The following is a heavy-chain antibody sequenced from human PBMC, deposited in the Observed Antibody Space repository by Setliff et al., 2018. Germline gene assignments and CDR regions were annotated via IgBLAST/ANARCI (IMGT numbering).Heavy chain of an antibody. V-gene: IGHV4-4*07. CDR1: GDSISNYY. D-gene: IGHD3-10*01. CDR2: IYVTEST. J-gene: IGHJ4*02. CDR3: AASRAYTGAVEEWFLPKTFDF. Sequence: SETLSLTCTVSGDSISNYYWNWIRQPAGKGLEWIGRIYVTESTKYNPSLKSRATLSIDTSKNQFSLKLSSVTAADAALYYCAASRAYTGAVEEWFLPKTFDFWGQGSPVTVS.